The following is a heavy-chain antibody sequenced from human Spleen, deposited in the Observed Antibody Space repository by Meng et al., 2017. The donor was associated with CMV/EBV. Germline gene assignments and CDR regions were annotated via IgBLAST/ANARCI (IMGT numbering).Heavy chain of an antibody. Sequence: GESLKISCAASGFTFSSYSMNWVRQAPGKGLEWVSSISSSSSYIYYADSVKGRFTISRDNAKNSLYLQMNSLRAEDTAVYYCAKARRGCPSTSCSSDYWGQGTLVTVSS. J-gene: IGHJ4*02. CDR1: GFTFSSYS. D-gene: IGHD2-2*01. CDR2: ISSSSSYI. V-gene: IGHV3-21*01. CDR3: AKARRGCPSTSCSSDY.